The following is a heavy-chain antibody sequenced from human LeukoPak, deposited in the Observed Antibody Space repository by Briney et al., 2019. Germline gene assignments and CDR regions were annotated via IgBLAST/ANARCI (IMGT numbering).Heavy chain of an antibody. J-gene: IGHJ6*02. V-gene: IGHV4-34*01. Sequence: PSETLSLTCAVYGGSISGYYWSSLRQPAGKGLEWIGEINHSGSTNYNPSLKSRVTISVDTSKNQFSLKLSSVTAADTAVYYCARVWAYSYAYGMDVWGQGTTVTVSS. CDR2: INHSGST. CDR3: ARVWAYSYAYGMDV. CDR1: GGSISGYY. D-gene: IGHD5-18*01.